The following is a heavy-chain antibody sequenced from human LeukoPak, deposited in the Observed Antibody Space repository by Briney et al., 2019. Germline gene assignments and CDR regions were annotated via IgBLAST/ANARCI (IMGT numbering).Heavy chain of an antibody. V-gene: IGHV4-31*03. CDR1: GGSISSGGYY. D-gene: IGHD6-19*01. J-gene: IGHJ6*02. CDR3: ARERRGYSSAPPYYYGMNV. Sequence: SETLSLTCTVSGGSISSGGYYWSWIRQHPGKGLEWIGYIYYSGSTYYNPSLKSRVTISVDTSKNQFSLKLSSVTAADTAVYYCARERRGYSSAPPYYYGMNVWGQGTTVTVSS. CDR2: IYYSGST.